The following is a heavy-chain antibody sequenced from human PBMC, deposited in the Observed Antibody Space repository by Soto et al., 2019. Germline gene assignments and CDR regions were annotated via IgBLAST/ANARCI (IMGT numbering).Heavy chain of an antibody. Sequence: ASVKVSCKASGYTFTSYGISWVRQAPGQGLEWMGWISAYNGNTNYAQKLQGIVTMTTDTSTSTANMELRSVRSDDTAVYYCARDSAAGKEDYFDFWGQGTLVTVSS. CDR3: ARDSAAGKEDYFDF. D-gene: IGHD3-10*01. J-gene: IGHJ4*02. CDR2: ISAYNGNT. CDR1: GYTFTSYG. V-gene: IGHV1-18*01.